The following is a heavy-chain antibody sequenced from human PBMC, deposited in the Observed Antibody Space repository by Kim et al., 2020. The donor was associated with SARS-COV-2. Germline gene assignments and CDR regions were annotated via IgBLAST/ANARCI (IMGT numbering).Heavy chain of an antibody. D-gene: IGHD2-2*01. Sequence: SETLSLTCAVYGGSFSGYYWSWIRQPPGKGLEWIGEINHSGSTNYNPSLKSRVTISVDTPKNQFSLKLSSVTAADTAVYYCARGKPRYCSSTSCHGWFDPWGQGTLVTVSS. V-gene: IGHV4-34*01. J-gene: IGHJ5*02. CDR2: INHSGST. CDR3: ARGKPRYCSSTSCHGWFDP. CDR1: GGSFSGYY.